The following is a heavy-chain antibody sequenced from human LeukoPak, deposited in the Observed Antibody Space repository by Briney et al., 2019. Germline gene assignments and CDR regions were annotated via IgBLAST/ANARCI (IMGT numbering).Heavy chain of an antibody. D-gene: IGHD3-10*01. CDR2: IYYSGST. V-gene: IGHV4-39*01. CDR3: ARHYHYGSGTYMPFDI. J-gene: IGHJ3*02. CDR1: SGSISSTTYY. Sequence: PSETLSLTCTVSSGSISSTTYYWGWIRQPRGEGLEWIGSIYYSGSTFYNPSLESRVTISVDTSKNQISLKLSSVTAADTAVYYCARHYHYGSGTYMPFDIWGQGTMVTVSS.